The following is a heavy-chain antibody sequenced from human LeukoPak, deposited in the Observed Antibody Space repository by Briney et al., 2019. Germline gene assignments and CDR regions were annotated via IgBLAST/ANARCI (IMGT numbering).Heavy chain of an antibody. D-gene: IGHD3-3*01. CDR1: GFTFGDYA. J-gene: IGHJ4*02. CDR2: ISGSGGST. V-gene: IGHV3-23*01. CDR3: ASTLLRFLEWPDTYKY. Sequence: GGSLRLSCTASGFTFGDYAMSWFRQAPGKGLEWVSAISGSGGSTYYADSVKGRFTISRDNSKNTLYLQMNSLRAEDTAVYYCASTLLRFLEWPDTYKYWGQGTLVTVSS.